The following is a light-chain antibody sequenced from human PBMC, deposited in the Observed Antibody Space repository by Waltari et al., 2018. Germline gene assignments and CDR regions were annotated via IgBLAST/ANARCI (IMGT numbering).Light chain of an antibody. Sequence: IVMTQSPDSLAVSLGGRATINCKASQSVLYSSNNLNYLAWYQQKPGQPPKLLIYWASTRESGVPDRFSGSGSGTDFTLTISSLQAEDVAVYYCQQFYSTPYTFGQGTKLEIK. CDR3: QQFYSTPYT. J-gene: IGKJ2*01. CDR1: QSVLYSSNNLNY. CDR2: WAS. V-gene: IGKV4-1*01.